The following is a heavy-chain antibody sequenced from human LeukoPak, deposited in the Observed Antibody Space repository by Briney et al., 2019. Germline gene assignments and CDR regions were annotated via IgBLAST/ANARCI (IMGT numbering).Heavy chain of an antibody. D-gene: IGHD3-22*01. CDR1: GYTFTSYG. V-gene: IGHV1-18*01. CDR3: ARTGDSSGYPLDYYYGMDV. J-gene: IGHJ6*02. CDR2: ISAYNGNT. Sequence: ASVKVSCKASGYTFTSYGISWVRQAPGQGLEWMGWISAYNGNTNYAQKLQGRVTMTTDTSTSTAYMELRSLRSDDTAVYYCARTGDSSGYPLDYYYGMDVWGRGTTVTVSS.